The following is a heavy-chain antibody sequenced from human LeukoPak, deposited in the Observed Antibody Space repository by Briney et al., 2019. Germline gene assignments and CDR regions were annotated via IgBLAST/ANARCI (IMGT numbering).Heavy chain of an antibody. CDR2: INHSGST. V-gene: IGHV4-34*01. CDR3: ARLSRSPGIAAAGYFDY. CDR1: GGSFSGYY. D-gene: IGHD6-13*01. Sequence: PSETLSLTCAVYGGSFSGYYWSWIRQPPGKGLEWIGEINHSGSTNYNPSLKSRVTISVDTSKNQFSLKLSSVTAADTAVYYCARLSRSPGIAAAGYFDYWGQGTLSPSPQ. J-gene: IGHJ4*02.